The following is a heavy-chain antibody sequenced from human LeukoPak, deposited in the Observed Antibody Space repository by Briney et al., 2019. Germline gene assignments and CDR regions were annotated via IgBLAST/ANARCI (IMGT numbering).Heavy chain of an antibody. D-gene: IGHD6-19*01. CDR1: GFTLSSYG. V-gene: IGHV3-30*18. CDR2: ISYDGSNN. J-gene: IGHJ4*02. CDR3: AKDSSGWYGGPLDY. Sequence: GGSLRLSCAASGFTLSSYGMHWVRQAPGKGLEWVAVISYDGSNNYYADSVKGRFTISRDNSKNTLYLQMNSLRAEDTAVYYCAKDSSGWYGGPLDYWGQGTLVTVSS.